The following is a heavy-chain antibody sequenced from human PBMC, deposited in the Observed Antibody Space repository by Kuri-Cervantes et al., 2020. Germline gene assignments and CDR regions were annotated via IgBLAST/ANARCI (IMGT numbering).Heavy chain of an antibody. CDR2: INWNGGST. Sequence: GESLKISCAASGFTFSSYSMNWVRQAPGKGLEWVSGINWNGGSTGYADSVKGRFTISRDNAKNSLYLQMNSLRAEDTALYYCAKDQTPYSGYEAFDYWGQGTLVTDSS. D-gene: IGHD5-12*01. J-gene: IGHJ4*02. V-gene: IGHV3-20*04. CDR1: GFTFSSYS. CDR3: AKDQTPYSGYEAFDY.